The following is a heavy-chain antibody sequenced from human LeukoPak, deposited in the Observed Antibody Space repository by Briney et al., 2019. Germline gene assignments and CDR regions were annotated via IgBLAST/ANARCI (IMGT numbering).Heavy chain of an antibody. D-gene: IGHD3-10*01. CDR3: ARVDITDYYYYGMDV. CDR2: INPNSGGT. Sequence: ASAKVSCKASGYTFTGYYMHWVRQAPGQGLEWMGWINPNSGGTNYAQKFQGRVTMTRDTSISTAYMELSRLRSDDTAVYYCARVDITDYYYYGMDVWGQGTTVTVSS. V-gene: IGHV1-2*02. J-gene: IGHJ6*02. CDR1: GYTFTGYY.